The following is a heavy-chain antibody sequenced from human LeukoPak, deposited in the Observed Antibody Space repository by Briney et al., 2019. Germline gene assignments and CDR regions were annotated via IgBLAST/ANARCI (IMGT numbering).Heavy chain of an antibody. V-gene: IGHV3-33*01. J-gene: IGHJ5*02. CDR1: GFTFSSYG. CDR3: ARDTSYGEDGP. D-gene: IGHD4-17*01. CDR2: IWYDGSNK. Sequence: GGSLRLSCAASGFTFSSYGMHWVRQAPGKGLEWVAVIWYDGSNKYYADSVKGRFTISRDNSKNTLYLQMNSLRAEDTAVYYCARDTSYGEDGPWGQGTLDTVSS.